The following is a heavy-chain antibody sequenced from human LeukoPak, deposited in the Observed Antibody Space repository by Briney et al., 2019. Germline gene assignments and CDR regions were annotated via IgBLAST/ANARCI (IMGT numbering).Heavy chain of an antibody. CDR3: ARLVRRIAVDIDY. V-gene: IGHV4-38-2*01. CDR1: GYSISSGYY. J-gene: IGHJ4*02. CDR2: IYHSGST. Sequence: SETLSLTCAVSGYSISSGYYWGWIRQPPGMGLKWIGSIYHSGSTYYNPSLKSRVTISVDTSKNQFSLKLSSVTAADTAVYYCARLVRRIAVDIDYWGQGTLVTVSS. D-gene: IGHD6-19*01.